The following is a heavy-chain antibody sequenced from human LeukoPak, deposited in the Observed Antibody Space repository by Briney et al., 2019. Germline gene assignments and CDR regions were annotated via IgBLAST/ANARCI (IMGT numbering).Heavy chain of an antibody. V-gene: IGHV3-30*18. CDR1: GFTFSSYG. Sequence: PGGSLRLSCAASGFTFSSYGMHWVRQAPGKGLEWVAVISYDGSNKYYADSVKGRFTISRDNSKNTLYLQMNSLRAEDTAVYYCAKDFGPYDFWSGYPPYYFDYWGQGTLVTVSS. J-gene: IGHJ4*02. D-gene: IGHD3-3*01. CDR3: AKDFGPYDFWSGYPPYYFDY. CDR2: ISYDGSNK.